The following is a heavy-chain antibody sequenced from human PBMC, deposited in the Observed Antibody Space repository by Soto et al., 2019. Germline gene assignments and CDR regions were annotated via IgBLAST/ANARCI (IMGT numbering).Heavy chain of an antibody. CDR1: GFTFSSYA. D-gene: IGHD1-26*01. V-gene: IGHV3-30-3*01. CDR2: ISYDGSNK. CDR3: GRDHVGGRSGGGVAFDI. J-gene: IGHJ3*02. Sequence: GGSLRLSCAASGFTFSSYAMHWVRQAPGKGLEWVAVISYDGSNKYYADSVKGRFTISRDNSKNTLYLQMNSLRAEDTAVYYFGRDHVGGRSGGGVAFDIWGQGTMVTVSS.